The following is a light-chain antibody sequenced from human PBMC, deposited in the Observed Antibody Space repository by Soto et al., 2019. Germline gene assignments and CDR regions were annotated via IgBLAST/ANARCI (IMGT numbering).Light chain of an antibody. V-gene: IGLV2-8*01. CDR1: SRDVGGQNY. CDR3: CSHAGTTNYV. Sequence: QAALTQPPSASGSPGQSVAISCTGTSRDVGGQNYVSWFQQYPGKAPKLLIYAVSNRPSGVPYRFSGSKSGNTASLTISGLRAEDEADYFCCSHAGTTNYVFGTGPKVTVL. CDR2: AVS. J-gene: IGLJ1*01.